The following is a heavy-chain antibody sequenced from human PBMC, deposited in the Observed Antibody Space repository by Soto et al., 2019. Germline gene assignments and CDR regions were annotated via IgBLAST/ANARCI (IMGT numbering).Heavy chain of an antibody. CDR2: INPNSGGT. V-gene: IGHV1-2*04. J-gene: IGHJ5*02. CDR3: ARLAYDNLTGSFDH. CDR1: GYTFTGYY. Sequence: ASVKVSCKASGYTFTGYYMHWVRQAPGQGLEWMGWINPNSGGTNYAQKFQGWVTMTRDTSISTAYMELSRLRSDDTAVYYCARLAYDNLTGSFDHRGQGTLVTVSS. D-gene: IGHD3-9*01.